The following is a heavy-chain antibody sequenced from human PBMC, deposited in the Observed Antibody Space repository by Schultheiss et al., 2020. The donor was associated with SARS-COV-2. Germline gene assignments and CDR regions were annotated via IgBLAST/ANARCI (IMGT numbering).Heavy chain of an antibody. V-gene: IGHV3-15*01. CDR3: ARPRAYYYDSSGHFDY. CDR2: IKSKTDGGTT. CDR1: GFTFSSYG. J-gene: IGHJ4*02. Sequence: GGSLRLSCAASGFTFSSYGMHWVRQAPGKGPEWVGRIKSKTDGGTTDYAAPVKGRFTISRDDSKNTLYLQMNSLRAEDTAVYYCARPRAYYYDSSGHFDYWGQGTLVTVSS. D-gene: IGHD3-22*01.